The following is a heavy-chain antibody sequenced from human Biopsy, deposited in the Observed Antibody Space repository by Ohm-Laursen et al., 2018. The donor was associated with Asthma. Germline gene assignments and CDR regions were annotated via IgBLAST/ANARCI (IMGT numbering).Heavy chain of an antibody. Sequence: SDTLSLTCGLSSGSGGYMRSGNYYWGWIRQPPGKGLEWIGSIYYSGTTYYNPSLESRVTVSADTSKNQSSLKLTSVTAADTAVYYCVRGSSSWHHGPFHYYYGLDVWGQGTTATVSS. J-gene: IGHJ6*02. CDR3: VRGSSSWHHGPFHYYYGLDV. D-gene: IGHD6-13*01. V-gene: IGHV4-39*01. CDR2: IYYSGTT. CDR1: GGYMRSGNYY.